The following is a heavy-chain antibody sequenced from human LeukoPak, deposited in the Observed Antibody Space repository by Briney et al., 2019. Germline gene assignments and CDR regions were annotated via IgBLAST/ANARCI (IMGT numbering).Heavy chain of an antibody. CDR1: GGSISSSSYY. D-gene: IGHD4-23*01. V-gene: IGHV4-39*07. J-gene: IGHJ4*02. Sequence: PSETLSLTCTVSGGSISSSSYYWGWIRQPPGKGLEWIGNIYYSGSTYYNPSLKSRVTISIDTSKNQFSLRLSSVTAADTAVYYCASGDYGGNSGSFDYRGQGTLVTVSS. CDR3: ASGDYGGNSGSFDY. CDR2: IYYSGST.